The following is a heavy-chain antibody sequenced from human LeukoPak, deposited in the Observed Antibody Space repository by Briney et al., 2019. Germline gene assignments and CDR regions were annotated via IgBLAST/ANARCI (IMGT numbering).Heavy chain of an antibody. D-gene: IGHD3-3*02. J-gene: IGHJ4*02. Sequence: GGSLRLSCVASGFTFSSYWMRWVRQAPGKGLEWVANIKQDGSEKYYVDSVKGRFTISRDNAKNSIYLQMNSPRAEDTAVYYCTRLAYYFDNWGQGALVTVSS. CDR1: GFTFSSYW. CDR3: TRLAYYFDN. V-gene: IGHV3-7*01. CDR2: IKQDGSEK.